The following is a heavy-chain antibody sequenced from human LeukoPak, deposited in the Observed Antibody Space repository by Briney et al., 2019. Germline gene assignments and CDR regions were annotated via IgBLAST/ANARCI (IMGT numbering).Heavy chain of an antibody. CDR1: GFTFSGFW. CDR2: INSDGSEG. Sequence: GGSLRLSCAVSGFTFSGFWMSWSRQAPGKGLEWVASINSDGSEGYYADVVKGRFTISRDNAKNSLYLQMNSLRAEDTAVYFCAKHSGTYWRGPFAFDIWGQGTKVTVSS. V-gene: IGHV3-7*03. D-gene: IGHD1-26*01. CDR3: AKHSGTYWRGPFAFDI. J-gene: IGHJ3*02.